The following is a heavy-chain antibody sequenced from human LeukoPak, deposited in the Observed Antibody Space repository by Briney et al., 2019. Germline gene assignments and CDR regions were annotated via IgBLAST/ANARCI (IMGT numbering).Heavy chain of an antibody. CDR2: ISWNSGSI. CDR3: AKDVSLGYCSGGSCSAHFDY. J-gene: IGHJ4*02. D-gene: IGHD2-15*01. Sequence: GRSLRLSCAASGFIFDDYAMHWVRQAQGKGLEWVSGISWNSGSIAYADSVKGRFTISRDNAKNSLYLQMNSLRAEDMALYYCAKDVSLGYCSGGSCSAHFDYWGQGTLVTVSS. V-gene: IGHV3-9*03. CDR1: GFIFDDYA.